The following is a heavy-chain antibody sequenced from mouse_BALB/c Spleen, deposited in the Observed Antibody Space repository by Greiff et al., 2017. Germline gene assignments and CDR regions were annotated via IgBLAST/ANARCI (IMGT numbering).Heavy chain of an antibody. J-gene: IGHJ4*01. CDR1: GFTFSSYT. D-gene: IGHD2-10*02. V-gene: IGHV5-12-2*01. CDR2: ISNGGGST. CDR3: ARHEAYGKSAMDY. Sequence: EGKLVESGGGLVQPGGSLKLSCAASGFTFSSYTMSWVRQTPEKRLEWVAYISNGGGSTYYPDTVKGRFTISRDNAKNTLYLQMSSLKSEDTAMYYCARHEAYGKSAMDYWGQGTSVTVSS.